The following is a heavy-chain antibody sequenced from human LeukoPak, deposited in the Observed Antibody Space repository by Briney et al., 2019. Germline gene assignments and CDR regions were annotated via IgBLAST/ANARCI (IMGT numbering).Heavy chain of an antibody. CDR2: ISSSGGST. D-gene: IGHD2-15*01. V-gene: IGHV3-23*01. J-gene: IGHJ3*02. Sequence: GGSLRLSCAASGFTFSSYAMSWVRQAPGKGLEWVSAISSSGGSTYYADSVKGRFTISRDNSKNTLYQQMNSLRVEDTAIYYCTKREYCSGGSCYLKSYDIWGQGTMVTVSS. CDR1: GFTFSSYA. CDR3: TKREYCSGGSCYLKSYDI.